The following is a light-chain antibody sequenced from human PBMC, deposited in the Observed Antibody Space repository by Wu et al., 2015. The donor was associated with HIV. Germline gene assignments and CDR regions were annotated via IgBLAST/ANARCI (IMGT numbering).Light chain of an antibody. Sequence: DIQMTQSPSTLSASVGDRVTITCRASQNIGTWLAWYQQKPGKAPNLLIYGSSSLQGGVPSRFSGSGSGTEFTLTISSLQPDDFATYYCQQYNSYPTFGQGTKVE. CDR2: GSS. J-gene: IGKJ1*01. V-gene: IGKV1-5*03. CDR1: QNIGTW. CDR3: QQYNSYPT.